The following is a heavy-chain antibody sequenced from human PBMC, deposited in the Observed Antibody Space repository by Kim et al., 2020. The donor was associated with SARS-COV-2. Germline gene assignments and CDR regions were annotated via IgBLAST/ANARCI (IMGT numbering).Heavy chain of an antibody. CDR1: GGSISSSSYY. Sequence: SETLSLTCTVSGGSISSSSYYWGWIRQPPGKGLEWIGSIYYSGSTYYNPSLKSRVTISVDTSKNQFSLKLSSVTAADTAVYYCAIMGIAVAGTVWGDYWGQGTLVTVSS. CDR3: AIMGIAVAGTVWGDY. V-gene: IGHV4-39*01. D-gene: IGHD6-19*01. J-gene: IGHJ4*02. CDR2: IYYSGST.